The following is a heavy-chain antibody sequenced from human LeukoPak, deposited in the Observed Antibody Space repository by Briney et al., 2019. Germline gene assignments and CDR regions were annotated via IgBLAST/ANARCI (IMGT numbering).Heavy chain of an antibody. D-gene: IGHD3-10*01. Sequence: PGGSPRLSCAASGFTFSSYWMSWVRQAPGKGLEWVANIKQDGSEKYYVDSVKGRFTISRDNAKNSLYLQMNSLRAEDTAVYYCARDSYGSGRSPKYWGQGTLVTVSS. CDR2: IKQDGSEK. CDR1: GFTFSSYW. J-gene: IGHJ4*02. CDR3: ARDSYGSGRSPKY. V-gene: IGHV3-7*03.